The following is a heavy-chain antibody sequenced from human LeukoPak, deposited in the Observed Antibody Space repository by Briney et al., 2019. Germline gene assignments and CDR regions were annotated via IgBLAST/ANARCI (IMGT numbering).Heavy chain of an antibody. CDR1: GFTFSDYY. D-gene: IGHD3-10*01. CDR3: ARDRNGVLLWFGELLNY. Sequence: GGSLRLSCAASGFTFSDYYMSWIRQAPGKGLEWVSCISSSGSTIYYADSVKGRFTISRDNAKNSLYLQMNSLRAEDTAVYYCARDRNGVLLWFGELLNYWGQGTLVTVSS. CDR2: ISSSGSTI. J-gene: IGHJ4*02. V-gene: IGHV3-11*04.